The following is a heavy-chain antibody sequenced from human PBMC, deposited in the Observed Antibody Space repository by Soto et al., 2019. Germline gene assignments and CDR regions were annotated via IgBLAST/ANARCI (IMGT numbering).Heavy chain of an antibody. V-gene: IGHV1-69*04. CDR3: ARDTDGYNLGIDY. CDR1: GGTFSSYT. J-gene: IGHJ4*02. CDR2: IIPILGIA. Sequence: ASVKVSCKASGGTFSSYTISWVRQAPGQGLEWMGRIIPILGIANYAQKFQGRVTITADKSTSTAYMELSSLRSEDTAVYYCARDTDGYNLGIDYWGQGTLVTVS. D-gene: IGHD5-12*01.